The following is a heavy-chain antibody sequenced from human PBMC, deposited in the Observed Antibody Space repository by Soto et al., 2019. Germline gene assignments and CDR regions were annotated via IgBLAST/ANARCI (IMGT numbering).Heavy chain of an antibody. CDR2: ISAYNGNT. Sequence: QVQLVQSGAEVKKPGASVKVSCKASGYTFTSYGISWVRQAPGQGLEWMGWISAYNGNTNSAQKLQGRVTMTTDTSTGTAYMELRSLRSEDTAVYYCARVYRITMVRGELSEYWGQGTLVTVSS. CDR3: ARVYRITMVRGELSEY. V-gene: IGHV1-18*01. D-gene: IGHD3-10*01. J-gene: IGHJ4*02. CDR1: GYTFTSYG.